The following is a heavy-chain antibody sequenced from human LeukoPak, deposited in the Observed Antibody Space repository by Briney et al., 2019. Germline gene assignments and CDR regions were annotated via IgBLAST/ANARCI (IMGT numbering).Heavy chain of an antibody. J-gene: IGHJ4*02. D-gene: IGHD2-8*02. CDR2: ISGSATGYMT. CDR3: TTHYWAFEF. Sequence: PGGSLRLSCAASGFTFNTYGMSWVRHSPGKGLEWVSAISGSATGYMTNYADSVKGRFTISRDNDKNTLYLQMSSLRVEDTAAYSCTTHYWAFEFGGRGTLVTVSS. V-gene: IGHV3-23*01. CDR1: GFTFNTYG.